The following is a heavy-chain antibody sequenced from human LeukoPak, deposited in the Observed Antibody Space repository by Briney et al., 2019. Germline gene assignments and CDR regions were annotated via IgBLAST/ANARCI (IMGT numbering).Heavy chain of an antibody. CDR1: GGSISSYY. V-gene: IGHV4-59*01. J-gene: IGHJ6*03. CDR2: IYYSGST. D-gene: IGHD2-2*01. CDR3: AREMPAIVVVPAASYYYYYMDV. Sequence: SETLSLTCTVSGGSISSYYWSWIRQPPGKGLEWIGYIYYSGSTNYNPSLKSRVTISVDTSKNQFSLKLSSVTAADTAVYYCAREMPAIVVVPAASYYYYYMDVWGKGTTVTISS.